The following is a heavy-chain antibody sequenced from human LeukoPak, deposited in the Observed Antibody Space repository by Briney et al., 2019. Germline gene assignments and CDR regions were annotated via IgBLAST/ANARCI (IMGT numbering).Heavy chain of an antibody. CDR3: ARDYGSGSYYRY. V-gene: IGHV3-7*03. Sequence: GGSLRLSCAAPGFTFSSYWMSWVRQAPGKGLEWVANIKQDGSEKYYVDSVKGRFTISRDNAKNSLYLQMNSLRAEDTAVYYCARDYGSGSYYRYWGQGTLVTVSS. J-gene: IGHJ4*02. CDR1: GFTFSSYW. D-gene: IGHD3-10*01. CDR2: IKQDGSEK.